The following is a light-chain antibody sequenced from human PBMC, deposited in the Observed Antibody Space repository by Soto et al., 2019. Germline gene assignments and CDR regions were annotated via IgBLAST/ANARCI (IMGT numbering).Light chain of an antibody. Sequence: QYALTQPASVSGSPGQSITISCTGTSSDVGRYKLVSWYQQHPGKAPKLMIYDVTNLPSGVSNRFSGSKSGNTASLTISRLQAEDEADYYCSSYTTSTTLIFGGGTKLTVL. J-gene: IGLJ2*01. CDR1: SSDVGRYKL. CDR3: SSYTTSTTLI. V-gene: IGLV2-14*03. CDR2: DVT.